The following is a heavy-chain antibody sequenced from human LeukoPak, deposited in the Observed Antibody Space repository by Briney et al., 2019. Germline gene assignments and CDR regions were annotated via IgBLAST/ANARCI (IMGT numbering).Heavy chain of an antibody. J-gene: IGHJ4*02. CDR2: IKSKTDGGTT. D-gene: IGHD3-3*01. CDR3: TTGTGAALRFLEWLLLDY. CDR1: GFTFSNAW. Sequence: GGSLRLSCAASGFTFSNAWMSWVRQAPGKGLEWVGRIKSKTDGGTTDYAAPVKGRFTISRDDSKNTLYLQMNSLKTEDTAVYYCTTGTGAALRFLEWLLLDYWGQGTLVTVSS. V-gene: IGHV3-15*01.